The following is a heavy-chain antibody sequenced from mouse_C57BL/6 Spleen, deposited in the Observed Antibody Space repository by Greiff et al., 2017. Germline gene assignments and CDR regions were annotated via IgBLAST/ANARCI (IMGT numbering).Heavy chain of an antibody. CDR1: GYSITSGYY. D-gene: IGHD3-3*01. CDR2: ISYDGSN. V-gene: IGHV3-6*01. Sequence: EVQLVESGPGLVKPSQSLSLTCSVTGYSITSGYYWNWIRQFPGNKLEWMGYISYDGSNNYNPSLKNRISITRDTSKNQFFLKLNSVTTEDTATXYCAREGTDYAMDYWGQGTSVTVSS. J-gene: IGHJ4*01. CDR3: AREGTDYAMDY.